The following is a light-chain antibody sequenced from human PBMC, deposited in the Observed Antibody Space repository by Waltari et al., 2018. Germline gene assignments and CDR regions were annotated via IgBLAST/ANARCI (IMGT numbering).Light chain of an antibody. CDR3: QQSYSTPYT. CDR1: QSISSY. V-gene: IGKV1-39*01. Sequence: DIQMTQSPSSLSASVGDRVAITCRASQSISSYLNWNQQKPGNTPKLLIYAASSLQSGVPSRFSGSGSWTDFTLTISSLQPEDFATYYCQQSYSTPYTFGQGTKLEIK. CDR2: AAS. J-gene: IGKJ2*01.